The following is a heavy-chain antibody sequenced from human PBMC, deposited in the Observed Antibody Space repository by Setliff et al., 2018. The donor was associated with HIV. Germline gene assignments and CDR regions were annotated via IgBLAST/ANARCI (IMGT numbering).Heavy chain of an antibody. V-gene: IGHV4-38-2*01. Sequence: VTLSLPCAVSGYSVSSGYYWGWIRQPPGKGLEWITSIYYSGSTYYAPSLKSRVTISVDTSKNQFSLKLTSVTAADTAVYFCARVVPREVAPGGFDIWGQGTMVTVSS. CDR1: GYSVSSGYY. CDR2: IYYSGST. D-gene: IGHD5-12*01. J-gene: IGHJ3*02. CDR3: ARVVPREVAPGGFDI.